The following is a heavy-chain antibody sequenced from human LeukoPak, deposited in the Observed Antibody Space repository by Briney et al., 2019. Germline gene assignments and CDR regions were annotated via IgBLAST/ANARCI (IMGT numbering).Heavy chain of an antibody. D-gene: IGHD6-13*01. J-gene: IGHJ5*02. Sequence: SQTLSLTCAISGDSVSSNSAAWNWIRQSPSRGLEWLGRTYYRSKWYNDYAVSVKSRITLNPDTSKNQFSLQLNSVTPEDTAVYYCARGPLDLTIAAAGRNWFDPWGQGTLVTVSS. V-gene: IGHV6-1*01. CDR1: GDSVSSNSAA. CDR2: TYYRSKWYN. CDR3: ARGPLDLTIAAAGRNWFDP.